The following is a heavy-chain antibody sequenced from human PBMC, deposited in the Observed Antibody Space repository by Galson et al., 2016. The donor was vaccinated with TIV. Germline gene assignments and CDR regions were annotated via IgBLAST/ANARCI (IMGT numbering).Heavy chain of an antibody. CDR3: ARDSGTYDY. V-gene: IGHV1-18*04. J-gene: IGHJ4*02. CDR2: ISGYAGQT. Sequence: SVKVSCKASGYTFINYGITWVRQAPGQGLEWMGWISGYAGQTNYAQMFQGRVTMTSDKSTNTVYMELRSLRSDDTAGYYCARDSGTYDYWGQGSLVTVSS. D-gene: IGHD1-26*01. CDR1: GYTFINYG.